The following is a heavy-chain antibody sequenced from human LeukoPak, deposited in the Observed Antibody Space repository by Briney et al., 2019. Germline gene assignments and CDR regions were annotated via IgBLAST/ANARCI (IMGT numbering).Heavy chain of an antibody. Sequence: ASVKVSCKASGYTFTTYSMHWLRQAPGQGLEWMGIINPSAGSISYAQRFQGKLTMTRDMSTSTVYMELSSLRSEDTAVYYCARGHGSGSTNYFDPWGQGTLVTVSS. V-gene: IGHV1-46*01. CDR2: INPSAGSI. J-gene: IGHJ5*02. D-gene: IGHD3-10*01. CDR3: ARGHGSGSTNYFDP. CDR1: GYTFTTYS.